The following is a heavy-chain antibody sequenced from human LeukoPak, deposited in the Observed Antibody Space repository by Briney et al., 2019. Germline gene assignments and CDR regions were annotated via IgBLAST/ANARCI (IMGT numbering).Heavy chain of an antibody. CDR1: GGPISSSSYY. D-gene: IGHD3-10*01. J-gene: IGHJ4*02. Sequence: SETLSLTCTVSGGPISSSSYYWGWIRQPPGKGLEWIGSIYYSGSTYYNPSLKSRVTISVDTSKNQFSLKLSSVTAADTAVYYCARLSLDYYGSGAFDYWGQGTLVTVSS. CDR3: ARLSLDYYGSGAFDY. CDR2: IYYSGST. V-gene: IGHV4-39*01.